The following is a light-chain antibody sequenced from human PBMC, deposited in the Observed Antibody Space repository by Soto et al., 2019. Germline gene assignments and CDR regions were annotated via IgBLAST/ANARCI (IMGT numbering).Light chain of an antibody. V-gene: IGLV2-14*01. CDR3: LSFTSSFTYI. Sequence: SALTQPASVSGSPGQSITISCTGTSSDVGGYNYVSWYQHHPGKAPKLMIYEVTNRPSGVSIRFSGSKSGTTASLTISGLQAEDEANYYCLSFTSSFTYIFGTGTKVTVL. CDR1: SSDVGGYNY. CDR2: EVT. J-gene: IGLJ1*01.